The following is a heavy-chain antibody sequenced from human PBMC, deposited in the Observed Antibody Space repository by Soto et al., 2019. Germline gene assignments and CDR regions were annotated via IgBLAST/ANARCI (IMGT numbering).Heavy chain of an antibody. D-gene: IGHD5-12*01. CDR1: GYTFTSYA. Sequence: ASVKVSCKASGYTFTSYAIHWVRQATGQGLEWMGWMNGNSGNTRYSQKFQGRVTMTTNTSTSTAYMELSSLRSEDTAVFYCAKVAPSQWGWQGLSGSLCERDSWYSSSYCMDVWGKGTTVTVSS. CDR2: MNGNSGNT. J-gene: IGHJ6*03. CDR3: AKVAPSQWGWQGLSGSLCERDSWYSSSYCMDV. V-gene: IGHV1-8*01.